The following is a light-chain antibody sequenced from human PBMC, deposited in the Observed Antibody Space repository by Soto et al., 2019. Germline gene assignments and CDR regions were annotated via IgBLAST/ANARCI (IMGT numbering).Light chain of an antibody. CDR2: DAS. V-gene: IGKV1-33*01. CDR1: QDISNY. CDR3: QQSSSTLAWT. Sequence: DIQMTQSPSSLSASVGDRVTITCQASQDISNYLNWYQQKPGKAPKLLIYDASNLETGVPSRFSGSGSGTDFTFTISSLQPEDIATYYCQQSSSTLAWTFGQGSKVEIK. J-gene: IGKJ1*01.